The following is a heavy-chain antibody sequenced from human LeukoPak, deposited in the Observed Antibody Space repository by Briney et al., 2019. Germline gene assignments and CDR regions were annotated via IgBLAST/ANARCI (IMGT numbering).Heavy chain of an antibody. CDR1: GFTLSSYW. CDR3: AKEVIVVVPAAIYYFDY. D-gene: IGHD2-2*01. V-gene: IGHV3-7*01. Sequence: GGSLRLSCAASGFTLSSYWMTWVRQAPGKGLEWVAKIKPDGSKEYYVDSVKGRFTISRDNSKNTLYLQMNSLRAEDTAVYYCAKEVIVVVPAAIYYFDYWGQGTLVTVSS. J-gene: IGHJ4*02. CDR2: IKPDGSKE.